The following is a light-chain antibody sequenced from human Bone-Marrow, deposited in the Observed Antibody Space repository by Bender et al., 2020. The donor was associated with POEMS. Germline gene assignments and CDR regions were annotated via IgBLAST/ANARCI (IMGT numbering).Light chain of an antibody. Sequence: QSVLTQPPSVSGAPGQRVTISCTGSSSNIGAGYDVHWYQQIPGTAPRLLIYGDTNRPSGVPVRFSASKSGTSASLAITGLQAEDEADYYCAAWEDSLNGWVFGGGTKLTVL. V-gene: IGLV1-40*01. CDR1: SSNIGAGYD. J-gene: IGLJ3*02. CDR3: AAWEDSLNGWV. CDR2: GDT.